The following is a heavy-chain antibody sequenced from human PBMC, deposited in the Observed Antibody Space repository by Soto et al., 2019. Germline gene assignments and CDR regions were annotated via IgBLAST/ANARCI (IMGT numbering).Heavy chain of an antibody. J-gene: IGHJ6*02. CDR3: ARVRGERRYYYYGMDV. D-gene: IGHD3-16*01. V-gene: IGHV3-30-3*01. CDR1: GFTFSSYA. Sequence: PGGSLRLSCAASGFTFSSYAMHWVRQAPGKGLEWVAVISYDGSNKYYADSVKGRFTISRDNSKNTLYLQMNSLRAEDTAVYYCARVRGERRYYYYGMDVWGQGATVTVSS. CDR2: ISYDGSNK.